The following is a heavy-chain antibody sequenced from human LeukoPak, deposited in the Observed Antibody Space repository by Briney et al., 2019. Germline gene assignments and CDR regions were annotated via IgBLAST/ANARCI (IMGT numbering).Heavy chain of an antibody. CDR2: IYSGGST. J-gene: IGHJ5*02. D-gene: IGHD5-24*01. CDR1: GLTDSSNY. Sequence: PGGSLRLSCAFSGLTDSSNYMRCVRHAPGKGLEWVSVIYSGGSTYYADSVKGRFTISRDNIKNTLYLQMNSLRAKGMAVYYCARVLRLHSNWFDPWGQGTLVTVSS. V-gene: IGHV3-66*02. CDR3: ARVLRLHSNWFDP.